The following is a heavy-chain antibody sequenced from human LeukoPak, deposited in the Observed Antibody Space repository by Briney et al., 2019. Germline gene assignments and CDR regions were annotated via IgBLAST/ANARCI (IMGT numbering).Heavy chain of an antibody. J-gene: IGHJ3*02. CDR3: ARGGISGSWGQLNAFDI. D-gene: IGHD6-13*01. V-gene: IGHV4-34*01. Sequence: SETLSLTCAVYGGSFSGFYWSWIRQPPGKGLEWIGEINHSGSTNYNPSLKSRVTISVDTSKNHFSLKLSSVTAADTAVYYCARGGISGSWGQLNAFDIWGQGTMVPVSS. CDR2: INHSGST. CDR1: GGSFSGFY.